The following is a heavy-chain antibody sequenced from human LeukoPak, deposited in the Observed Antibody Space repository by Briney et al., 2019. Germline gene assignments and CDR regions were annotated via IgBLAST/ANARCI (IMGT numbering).Heavy chain of an antibody. V-gene: IGHV3-30*04. CDR1: GFTFSNYA. CDR2: LPYDGSNK. D-gene: IGHD3-16*01. J-gene: IGHJ4*02. Sequence: PGGSLRLSCAASGFTFSNYAMHWVRRAPGKGLEWVAILPYDGSNKYYADSVRGRLTISRDNSKNTLYLQMNSLRAEDTAVYYCARDRGLSYAFSPYDFDYWGQGTLVTVSS. CDR3: ARDRGLSYAFSPYDFDY.